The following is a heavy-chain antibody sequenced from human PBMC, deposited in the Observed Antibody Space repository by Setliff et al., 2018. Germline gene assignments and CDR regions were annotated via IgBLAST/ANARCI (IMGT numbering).Heavy chain of an antibody. CDR1: GYTLINYG. V-gene: IGHV1-18*01. CDR3: SRLVRYCTTTSCQRLSGDEY. D-gene: IGHD2-2*01. J-gene: IGHJ4*02. CDR2: IGAYTGNT. Sequence: ASVKVSCKASGYTLINYGISWVRQAPGQGLEWMGWIGAYTGNTNYAQKFQGRVTMTTDTSTSTAYMELRSLRSDDTAVYYCSRLVRYCTTTSCQRLSGDEYWGQGTLVTVSS.